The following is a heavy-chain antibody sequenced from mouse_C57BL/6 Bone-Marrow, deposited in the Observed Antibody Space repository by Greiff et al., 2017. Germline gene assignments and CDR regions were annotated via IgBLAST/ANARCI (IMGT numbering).Heavy chain of an antibody. CDR2: ISDGGSYT. D-gene: IGHD1-1*01. CDR3: ARVYGSSYRYFDV. J-gene: IGHJ1*03. V-gene: IGHV5-4*01. CDR1: GFTFSSYA. Sequence: EVQLVESGGGLVKPGGSLKLSCAASGFTFSSYAMSWVRQTPEKRLEWVATISDGGSYTYYPDNVKGRFTISRDNAKNNLYLQMSHLKSEDTAMYYCARVYGSSYRYFDVWGTGTTVTVSS.